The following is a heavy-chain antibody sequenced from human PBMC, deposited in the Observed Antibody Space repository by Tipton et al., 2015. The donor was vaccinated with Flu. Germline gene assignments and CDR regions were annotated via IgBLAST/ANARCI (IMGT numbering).Heavy chain of an antibody. CDR1: GYTFRGYY. D-gene: IGHD3-10*01. CDR2: TNPNTDGT. V-gene: IGHV1-2*02. J-gene: IGHJ4*02. CDR3: ARSPRGWFGESKNYYFDN. Sequence: QVQLVQSGADVKKPGASLKVSCETSGYTFRGYYIHWVRQAPGRGLEWMGWTNPNTDGTKYAQMFQGRVTMTSDASIGTAYMDLSRLSSDDTAVYYCARSPRGWFGESKNYYFDNWGQGTLVTVSS.